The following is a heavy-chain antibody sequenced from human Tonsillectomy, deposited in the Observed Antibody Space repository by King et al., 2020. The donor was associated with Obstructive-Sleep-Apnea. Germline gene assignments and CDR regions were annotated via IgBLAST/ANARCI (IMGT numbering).Heavy chain of an antibody. D-gene: IGHD2-21*02. V-gene: IGHV7-4-1*02. Sequence: QLVQSGSELKKPGASVKVSCNASGYTFTSYAMNWVRQAPGQVLEWMGWFNTNTGNPTYAQGFTVRFVFSLDTSVSTSYLQISSLKAEDTAVYYCARDGAVTANYYYYGMDVWGQGTTVTVSS. CDR2: FNTNTGNP. J-gene: IGHJ6*02. CDR1: GYTFTSYA. CDR3: ARDGAVTANYYYYGMDV.